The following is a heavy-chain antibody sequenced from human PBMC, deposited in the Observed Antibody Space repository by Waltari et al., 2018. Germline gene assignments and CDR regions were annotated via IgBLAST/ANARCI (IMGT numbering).Heavy chain of an antibody. V-gene: IGHV3-74*01. CDR2: INPDGSDT. CDR3: ARAGFYRFDY. J-gene: IGHJ4*01. CDR1: GFTFSDDW. Sequence: EVQLVESGGVLVQPGGSLRLSCTGSGFTFSDDWMHWVRQAPGKGPVWVSRINPDGSDTTYADSVKGRFTISRDNAKDTLYLQMNSLRVEDTAVYYCARAGFYRFDYWGHGTLATVSS. D-gene: IGHD3-16*02.